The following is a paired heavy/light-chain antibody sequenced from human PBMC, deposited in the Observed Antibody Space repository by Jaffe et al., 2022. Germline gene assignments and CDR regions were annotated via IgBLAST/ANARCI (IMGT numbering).Heavy chain of an antibody. CDR1: GLAFSDSA. CDR2: IRSKANSYAT. J-gene: IGHJ4*02. D-gene: IGHD4-17*01. Sequence: EVQLVESGGGLVQPGGSLKLSCAASGLAFSDSAMHWVRQASGKGLEWVARIRSKANSYATEYAASVKGRFTISREDSKNTVYLQMNSLKTEDTAVYYCARRYADYESTYFDFWGQGTLVTVSS. V-gene: IGHV3-73*02. CDR3: ARRYADYESTYFDF.
Light chain of an antibody. CDR1: QGISKC. CDR2: GAS. J-gene: IGKJ5*01. CDR3: QQANSPPA. V-gene: IGKV1-12*01. Sequence: EIQMTQSPSSVSASVGDRVTITCRASQGISKCLAWYQQTPGKAPKLLIYGASTLESGVPSRFSGSGSGTDFTLTISSLQPEDFATYYCQQANSPPAFGQGTRLDIK.